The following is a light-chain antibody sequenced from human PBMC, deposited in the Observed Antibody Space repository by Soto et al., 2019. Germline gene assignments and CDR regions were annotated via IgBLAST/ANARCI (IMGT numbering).Light chain of an antibody. J-gene: IGKJ5*01. CDR1: QSVSSSY. Sequence: EIVLTQSPGTLSLSPGERATLSCRASQSVSSSYLAWYQQKPGQAPRLLIYGASTRATGIPARFSGSGSGTEFTLTISSLQSEDFAIYYCQQYSNWPTFGQGTRLEIK. CDR2: GAS. V-gene: IGKV3-15*01. CDR3: QQYSNWPT.